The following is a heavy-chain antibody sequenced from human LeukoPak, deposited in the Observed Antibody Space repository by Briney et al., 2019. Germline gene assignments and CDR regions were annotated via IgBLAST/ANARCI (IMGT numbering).Heavy chain of an antibody. CDR1: GFTFSSYG. J-gene: IGHJ4*02. CDR3: AKDDDGDLYYFDY. V-gene: IGHV3-30*18. CDR2: ISYDGSNK. Sequence: GGSLRLSCAASGFTFSSYGMHWVRQAPGKGLEWVAVISYDGSNKYYADSVKGRFTISRDNSKNTLYLQMNSLRAEDTAVYYCAKDDDGDLYYFDYWGQGTLVTVSS. D-gene: IGHD4-17*01.